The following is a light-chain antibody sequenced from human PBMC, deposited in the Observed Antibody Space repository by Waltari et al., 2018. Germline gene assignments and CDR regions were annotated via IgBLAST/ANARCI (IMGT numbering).Light chain of an antibody. Sequence: EIVMTQSPATLSVSPGERATLSCRASQSVSSKLAWYQQKPGHAPRLLIYGASTRATGIPARFSGSGSGTEFTLTISSLQSEDFAVYYCHQYNNWPRTFGQGTKVEIK. CDR2: GAS. J-gene: IGKJ1*01. CDR3: HQYNNWPRT. CDR1: QSVSSK. V-gene: IGKV3-15*01.